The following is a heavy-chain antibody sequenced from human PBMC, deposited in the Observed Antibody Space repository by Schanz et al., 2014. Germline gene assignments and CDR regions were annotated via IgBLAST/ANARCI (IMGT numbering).Heavy chain of an antibody. CDR2: ISSSGNRA. V-gene: IGHV3-23*04. Sequence: LAESGGSLVQPGGSLRLSCAASGLTFDIYAMSWVRQAPGKGLEWVSGISSSGNRAYYADSVKGRFTISRDNAKSSLYLQMNSLRDEDTAVYYCAATTILADWGQGTLVAVSS. D-gene: IGHD3-3*01. CDR1: GLTFDIYA. J-gene: IGHJ4*02. CDR3: AATTILAD.